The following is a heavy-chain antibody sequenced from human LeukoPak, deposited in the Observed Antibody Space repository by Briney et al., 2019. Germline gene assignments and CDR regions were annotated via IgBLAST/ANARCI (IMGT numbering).Heavy chain of an antibody. V-gene: IGHV3-21*01. CDR2: ISSSRSYI. CDR1: GFTFSSYS. J-gene: IGHJ4*02. Sequence: GGSLRLSCTASGFTFSSYSMNWVRQAPGKGLEWVSFISSSRSYINYADSVKGRFTISRDNAKNSLYLQMNSLRAEDTAVYYCARVDYGSGSYYNLDYWGQGTLVTVFS. CDR3: ARVDYGSGSYYNLDY. D-gene: IGHD3-10*01.